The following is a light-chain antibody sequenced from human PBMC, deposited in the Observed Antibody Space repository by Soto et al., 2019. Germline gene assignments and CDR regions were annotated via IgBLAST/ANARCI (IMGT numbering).Light chain of an antibody. CDR2: GAS. Sequence: VSTQSPGTLSLSPGERATLSCRASQSISSTSLAWYQHQPGQAPRLLVYGASVRASGIPDRFSGGGSGTDFTLTISRLEPEDFAVYYCQRYGNSPPLTFGGGTKVEIK. J-gene: IGKJ4*01. CDR3: QRYGNSPPLT. V-gene: IGKV3-20*01. CDR1: QSISSTS.